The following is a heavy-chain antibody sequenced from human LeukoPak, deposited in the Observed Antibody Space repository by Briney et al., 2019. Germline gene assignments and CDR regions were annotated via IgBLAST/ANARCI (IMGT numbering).Heavy chain of an antibody. CDR2: IRYDGSNK. CDR3: AKGNYGDYVYYYYMDV. D-gene: IGHD4-17*01. Sequence: GGSLRLSCAASGFTFSSYGMHWVRQAPGKGLEWVAFIRYDGSNKYYADSVKGRFTISRDSSKNTLYLQMNSLRAEDTAVYYCAKGNYGDYVYYYYMDVWGKGTTVTVSS. J-gene: IGHJ6*03. V-gene: IGHV3-30*02. CDR1: GFTFSSYG.